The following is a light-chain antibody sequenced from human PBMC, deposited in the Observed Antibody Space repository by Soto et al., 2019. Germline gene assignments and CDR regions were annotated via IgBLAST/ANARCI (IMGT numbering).Light chain of an antibody. Sequence: EIELTQSPCTLSVSAGERATLSCRASQSVSNNYLAWYQQKPGQAPRLLIYGASNRATGIPDRFSGSGSGTDFTLTISRLEPEDFAVYYCQQYGSSGTFGQGTKV. CDR2: GAS. CDR3: QQYGSSGT. CDR1: QSVSNNY. V-gene: IGKV3-20*01. J-gene: IGKJ1*01.